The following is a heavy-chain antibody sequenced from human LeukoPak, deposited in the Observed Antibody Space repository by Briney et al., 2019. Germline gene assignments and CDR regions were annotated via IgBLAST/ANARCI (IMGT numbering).Heavy chain of an antibody. CDR2: IYYSGST. CDR3: ARHGASGSYLYYFDY. J-gene: IGHJ4*02. CDR1: GFTFSSYA. D-gene: IGHD1-26*01. Sequence: GSLRLSCAASGFTFSSYAMSWVRQAPGKGLEWIGYIYYSGSTNYNPSLKSRVTISVDTSKNQFSLKLSSVTAADTAVYFCARHGASGSYLYYFDYWGQGTLVTVSS. V-gene: IGHV4-59*08.